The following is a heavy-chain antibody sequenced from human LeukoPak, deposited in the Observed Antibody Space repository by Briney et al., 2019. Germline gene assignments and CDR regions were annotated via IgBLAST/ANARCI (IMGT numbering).Heavy chain of an antibody. Sequence: ASVKVSCKASGGTFSSYAISWVRQAPRQGLEWMGGIIPIFGTANYAQKFQGRVTITTDESTSTAYMELSSLRSEDTAVYYCAGYRITMIVVSSAFDYWGQGTLVTVSS. CDR2: IIPIFGTA. J-gene: IGHJ4*02. D-gene: IGHD3-22*01. CDR1: GGTFSSYA. V-gene: IGHV1-69*05. CDR3: AGYRITMIVVSSAFDY.